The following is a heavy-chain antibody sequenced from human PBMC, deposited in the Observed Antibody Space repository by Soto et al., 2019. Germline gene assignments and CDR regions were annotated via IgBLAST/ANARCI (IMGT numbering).Heavy chain of an antibody. D-gene: IGHD6-6*01. Sequence: PSETLSLTCSVSGYSVSSSDYYWAWIRQPPGKGLEWIGSMLYSGLTYYNPSLKSRVTLSVDTSKNQFSVRLNSVTASDTAVYYCARGEKAALSGYYYYGMDVWGQGTTVTVSS. CDR1: GYSVSSSDYY. CDR2: MLYSGLT. V-gene: IGHV4-39*01. J-gene: IGHJ6*02. CDR3: ARGEKAALSGYYYYGMDV.